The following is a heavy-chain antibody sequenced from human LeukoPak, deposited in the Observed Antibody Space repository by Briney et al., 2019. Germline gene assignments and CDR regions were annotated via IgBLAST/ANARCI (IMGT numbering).Heavy chain of an antibody. CDR1: GGSMRRSNEY. J-gene: IGHJ6*03. CDR2: VYYTGTT. D-gene: IGHD2-21*02. CDR3: ARLVSGETPILPPYCYYMDV. V-gene: IGHV4-39*01. Sequence: PSETLSLTCSVSGGSMRRSNEYWGWVRQPPGKGLERIGNVYYTGTTFYNPSLRSRVTISVDTSKNQFSLKVRSVTAAETANYYCARLVSGETPILPPYCYYMDVWGKATTVTVSS.